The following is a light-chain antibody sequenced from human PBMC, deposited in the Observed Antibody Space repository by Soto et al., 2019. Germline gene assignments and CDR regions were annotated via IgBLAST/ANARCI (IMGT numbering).Light chain of an antibody. Sequence: NFMLTQPHSVSESPGKTVTISCTRSSGSIASNYVQWYQQRPGSAPTTVIYEHNQRPSGVPDRFSGSIDSSSNAASLTISGLKTEDEADYYCQSYDNSIPVVFGGGTKLTV. CDR2: EHN. V-gene: IGLV6-57*04. CDR3: QSYDNSIPVV. CDR1: SGSIASNY. J-gene: IGLJ2*01.